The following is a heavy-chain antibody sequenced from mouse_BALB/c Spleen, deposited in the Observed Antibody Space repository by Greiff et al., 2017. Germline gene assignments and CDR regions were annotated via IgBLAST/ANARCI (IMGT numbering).Heavy chain of an antibody. D-gene: IGHD3-3*01. J-gene: IGHJ2*01. CDR2: ISSGGSYT. V-gene: IGHV5-6*01. CDR3: ARKRDWYFDY. Sequence: EVQLVESGGGLVKPGGSLKLSCAASGFTFSSYGMSWVRQTPDKRLEWVATISSGGSYTYYPDSVKGRFTISRDNAKNTLYLQMSSLKSEDTAMYYCARKRDWYFDYWGQGTTLTVSS. CDR1: GFTFSSYG.